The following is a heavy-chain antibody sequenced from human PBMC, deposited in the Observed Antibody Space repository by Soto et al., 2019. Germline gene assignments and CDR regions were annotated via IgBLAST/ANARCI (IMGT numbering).Heavy chain of an antibody. CDR2: IWHDGSGT. V-gene: IGHV3-33*01. D-gene: IGHD1-26*01. CDR3: VRDPVALRNRVRVGYFNL. CDR1: GFVFSMYG. Sequence: QVKLVESGGGVVQPGRSLRLSCAASGFVFSMYGMHWVRQAPGKGLEWVGVIWHDGSGTYYADALKGRFTISRDNSKNNLFLQMDSLTGEDTAVYYCVRDPVALRNRVRVGYFNLWGRGTQVTVSS. J-gene: IGHJ2*01.